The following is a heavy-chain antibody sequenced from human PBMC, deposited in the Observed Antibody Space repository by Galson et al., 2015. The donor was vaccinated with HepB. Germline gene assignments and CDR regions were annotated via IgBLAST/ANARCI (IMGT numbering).Heavy chain of an antibody. D-gene: IGHD2-2*01. CDR3: ARTQSIVVVPAAVNWFDP. J-gene: IGHJ5*02. Sequence: CTASGYTFTSYAMNWVRQAPGQGLEWMGWINTNTGNPTYAQGFTGRFVFSLDTSVSTAYLQICSLKAEDIAVYYCARTQSIVVVPAAVNWFDPWGQGTLVTVSS. CDR1: GYTFTSYA. V-gene: IGHV7-4-1*01. CDR2: INTNTGNP.